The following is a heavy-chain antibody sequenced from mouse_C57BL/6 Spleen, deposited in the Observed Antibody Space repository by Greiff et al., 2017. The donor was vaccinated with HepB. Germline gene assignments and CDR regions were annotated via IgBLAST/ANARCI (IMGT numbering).Heavy chain of an antibody. CDR1: GFTFSDYG. V-gene: IGHV5-17*01. CDR3: ARQPHYYAMDY. J-gene: IGHJ4*01. Sequence: EVKVVESGGGLVKPGGSLKLSCAASGFTFSDYGMHWVRQAPEKGLEWVAYISSGSSTIYYADTVKGRFTISRDNAKNTLFLQMTSLRSEDTAMYYCARQPHYYAMDYWGQGTSVTVSS. CDR2: ISSGSSTI.